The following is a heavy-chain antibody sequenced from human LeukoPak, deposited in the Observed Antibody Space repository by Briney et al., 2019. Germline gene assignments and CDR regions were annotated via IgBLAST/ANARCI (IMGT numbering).Heavy chain of an antibody. D-gene: IGHD6-19*01. J-gene: IGHJ6*03. CDR2: IYTSGGT. Sequence: PSETLSLTCTVSGGSISSYYWSWIRQPPGKGLEWIGRIYTSGGTNYNPSLKSRVTMSVDTSKNQFSLKLSSVTAADTAVYYCAREPHIAVADFYYYYYMDVWGKGTTVTVSS. CDR1: GGSISSYY. CDR3: AREPHIAVADFYYYYYMDV. V-gene: IGHV4-4*07.